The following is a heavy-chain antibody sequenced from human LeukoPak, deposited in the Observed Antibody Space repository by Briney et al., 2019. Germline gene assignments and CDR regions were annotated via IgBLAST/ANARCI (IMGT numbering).Heavy chain of an antibody. J-gene: IGHJ4*02. D-gene: IGHD3-10*01. CDR1: GFTFSSYS. CDR3: ARDPTAKLLWFGESQTYFDY. Sequence: GGSLRLSCAASGFTFSSYSMNWVRQAPGKGLEWVSSISSSSSYIYYADSVKGRFTISRDNAKNSLYLQMNSLRAEDTAVYYCARDPTAKLLWFGESQTYFDYWGQGTLVTVSS. V-gene: IGHV3-21*01. CDR2: ISSSSSYI.